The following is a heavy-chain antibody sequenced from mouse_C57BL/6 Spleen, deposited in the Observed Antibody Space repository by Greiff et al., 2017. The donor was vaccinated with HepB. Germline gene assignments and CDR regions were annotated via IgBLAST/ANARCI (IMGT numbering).Heavy chain of an antibody. J-gene: IGHJ1*03. Sequence: VQLQQSGAELVRPGTSVKVSCKASGYAFTNYLIEWVKQRPGQGLEWIGVINPGSGGTNYNEKFKGKATLTADKSSSTAYMQLSSLTSEDSAVYFCAREEAYYGNYWYFDVWGTGTTVTVSS. CDR1: GYAFTNYL. CDR3: AREEAYYGNYWYFDV. CDR2: INPGSGGT. V-gene: IGHV1-54*01. D-gene: IGHD2-10*01.